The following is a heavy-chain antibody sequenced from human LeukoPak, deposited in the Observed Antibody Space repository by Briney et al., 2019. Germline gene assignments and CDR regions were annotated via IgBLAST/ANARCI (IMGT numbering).Heavy chain of an antibody. J-gene: IGHJ4*02. CDR3: ARGGLAIDY. Sequence: ASVKVSCKASGYTFTNYGISWVRQAPGQGLEWMGIINPSGGSTSYAQKFQGRVTMTRDTSTSTVYMELSSLRSEDTAVYYCARGGLAIDYWGQGTLVTVSS. CDR2: INPSGGST. CDR1: GYTFTNYG. D-gene: IGHD2-15*01. V-gene: IGHV1-46*01.